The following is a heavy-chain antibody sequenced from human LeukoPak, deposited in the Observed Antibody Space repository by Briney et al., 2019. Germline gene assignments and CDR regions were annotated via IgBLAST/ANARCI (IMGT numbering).Heavy chain of an antibody. Sequence: SETLSLTCTVSGGSIRSYYWSWIRQPPGKGLEWIGYIYYSGSTNYNPSLKSRVTISVDTSKNQFSLQLSSVIAADTAVYYWARHKTPHSSGYYLFDLWGRGTLVTGSS. CDR1: GGSIRSYY. V-gene: IGHV4-59*08. D-gene: IGHD3-22*01. CDR3: ARHKTPHSSGYYLFDL. CDR2: IYYSGST. J-gene: IGHJ2*01.